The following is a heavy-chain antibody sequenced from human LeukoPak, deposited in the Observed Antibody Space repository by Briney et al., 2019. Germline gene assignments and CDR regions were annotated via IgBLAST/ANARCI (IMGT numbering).Heavy chain of an antibody. D-gene: IGHD6-19*01. Sequence: ASVKVSCKASGYTFTGYYMHWVRQAPGHGLEWMGWINPNSGGTNYAQKFQGRVTMTRDTSITTAYMELSRLRSDDTAVYYCARVQGSGWYPFDYWGPGTLVTVSS. CDR3: ARVQGSGWYPFDY. J-gene: IGHJ4*02. V-gene: IGHV1-2*02. CDR2: INPNSGGT. CDR1: GYTFTGYY.